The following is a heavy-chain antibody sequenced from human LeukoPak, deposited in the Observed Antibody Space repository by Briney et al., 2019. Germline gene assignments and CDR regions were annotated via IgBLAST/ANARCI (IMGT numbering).Heavy chain of an antibody. D-gene: IGHD2/OR15-2a*01. J-gene: IGHJ3*01. CDR2: INPDSGGT. V-gene: IGHV1-2*02. CDR1: GYTYTGYY. CDR3: ARTFYDTLDSDAFDF. Sequence: ASVKVSCKASGYTYTGYYMHWVRQAPGQGLEWMGWINPDSGGTNNAQKFQGRVTMTRDTSISTAYMELSRLRSDDAAVYYCARTFYDTLDSDAFDFWGQGTMVIVSS.